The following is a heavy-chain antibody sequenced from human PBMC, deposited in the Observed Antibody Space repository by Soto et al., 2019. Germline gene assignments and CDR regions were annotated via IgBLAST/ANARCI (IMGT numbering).Heavy chain of an antibody. D-gene: IGHD2-2*01. J-gene: IGHJ6*02. V-gene: IGHV3-33*01. CDR1: GFTFSSYG. CDR2: IWYDGSNK. CDR3: ARERIVVVPAAKEGFAYYGMDV. Sequence: PGGSLRLSCAASGFTFSSYGMHWVRQAPGKGLEWVAVIWYDGSNKYYADSVKGRFTISRDNSKNTLYLQMNSLRAEDTAVYYCARERIVVVPAAKEGFAYYGMDVWGQGTTVTVSS.